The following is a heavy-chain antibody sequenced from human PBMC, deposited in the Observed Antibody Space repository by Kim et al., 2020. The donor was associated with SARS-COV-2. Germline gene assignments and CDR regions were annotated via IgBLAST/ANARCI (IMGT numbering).Heavy chain of an antibody. V-gene: IGHV7-4-1*02. J-gene: IGHJ6*02. D-gene: IGHD2-2*01. CDR3: ARDPVYCSSTSCAQAYYYYGMDV. CDR2: INTNTGNP. Sequence: ASVKVSCKASGYTFTSYAMNWVRQAPGQGLEWMGWINTNTGNPTYAQGFTGRFVFSLDTSVSTAYLQISSLKAEDTAVYYCARDPVYCSSTSCAQAYYYYGMDVWGQGTTVTVSS. CDR1: GYTFTSYA.